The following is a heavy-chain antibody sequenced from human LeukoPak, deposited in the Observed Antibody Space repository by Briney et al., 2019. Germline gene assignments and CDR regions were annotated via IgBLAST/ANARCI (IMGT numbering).Heavy chain of an antibody. V-gene: IGHV3-30*18. J-gene: IGHJ4*02. CDR3: AKGSYSSGWERFDY. D-gene: IGHD6-19*01. Sequence: PGRSLRLSCAASGFTFSSYGMHWVRQAPGKGLEWVGLIWYDGSNKYYADSVKGRFAISRDNSKNTLYLQMNSLRAEDTAVYYCAKGSYSSGWERFDYWGQGTLVTVSS. CDR2: IWYDGSNK. CDR1: GFTFSSYG.